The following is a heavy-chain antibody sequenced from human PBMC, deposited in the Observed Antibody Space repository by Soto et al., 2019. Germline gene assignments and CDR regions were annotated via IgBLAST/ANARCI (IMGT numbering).Heavy chain of an antibody. CDR2: IIPILGIA. CDR3: ASGGLRLE. V-gene: IGHV1-69*02. D-gene: IGHD4-17*01. Sequence: QVQLVQSGAEVKKPGSSVKVSCKASGGTFSSYTISWVRQAPGQGLEWMGRIIPILGIANYAQKFQGRVTITADKSTSTAYMELRSLRSEDTAEYYCASGGLRLEWGQGTLVTVSS. J-gene: IGHJ4*02. CDR1: GGTFSSYT.